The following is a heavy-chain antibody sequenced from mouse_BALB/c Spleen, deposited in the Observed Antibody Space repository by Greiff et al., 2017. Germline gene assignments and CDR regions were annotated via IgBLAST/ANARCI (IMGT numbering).Heavy chain of an antibody. J-gene: IGHJ2*01. V-gene: IGHV1S137*01. CDR3: ARPLQTGAFDY. CDR2: ISTYYGDA. CDR1: GYTFTDYA. D-gene: IGHD4-1*01. Sequence: VHLVESGAELVRPGVSVKISCKGSGYTFTDYAMHWVKQSHAKSLEWIGVISTYYGDASYNQKFKGKATMTVDKSSSTAYMELARLTSEDSAIYYCARPLQTGAFDYWGQGTTLTVSS.